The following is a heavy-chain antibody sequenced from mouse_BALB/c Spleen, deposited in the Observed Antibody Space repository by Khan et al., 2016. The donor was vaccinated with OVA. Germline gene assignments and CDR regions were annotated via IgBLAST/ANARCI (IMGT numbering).Heavy chain of an antibody. CDR3: AREEALYYFDY. J-gene: IGHJ2*01. CDR1: GYIFTTYW. CDR2: IYPGTGNT. D-gene: IGHD3-2*02. V-gene: IGHV1-76*01. Sequence: QVQLKQSGAELVRPGASVKLSCKTSGYIFTTYWIHWVKQRSGQGLEWIARIYPGTGNTYYSANFKGRATLTADNSSSTAYMQFSSLKSEDSAVYFCAREEALYYFDYWGQGTTLTVSS.